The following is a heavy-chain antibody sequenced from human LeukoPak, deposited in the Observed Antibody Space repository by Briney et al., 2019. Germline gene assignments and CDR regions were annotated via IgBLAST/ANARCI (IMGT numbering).Heavy chain of an antibody. CDR2: IDWDDDK. Sequence: SGPTLVNPTQTLTLTCTFSGFSLSTSGMCVSWIRQPPGKALEWLALIDWDDDKYYSTSLKTRLTISKDTSKNQVVLTMTNMDPVDTATYYCAWTSGWYDRDWFDPWGQGTLVTVSS. CDR3: AWTSGWYDRDWFDP. CDR1: GFSLSTSGMC. V-gene: IGHV2-70*01. J-gene: IGHJ5*02. D-gene: IGHD6-19*01.